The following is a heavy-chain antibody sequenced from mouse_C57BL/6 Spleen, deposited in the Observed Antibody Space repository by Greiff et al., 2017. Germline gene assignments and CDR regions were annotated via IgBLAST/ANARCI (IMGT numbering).Heavy chain of an antibody. CDR1: GYTFTSYW. Sequence: VQLQQPGAELVMPGASVKLSCKASGYTFTSYWMHWVKQRPGQGLEWIGEIDPSDSYTNYNQKFKGKSTLTEDKSSSTAYMQLSSLTSEDAAVFYCARGGYDRSFDYWGQGTTLTVSS. CDR3: ARGGYDRSFDY. CDR2: IDPSDSYT. J-gene: IGHJ2*01. V-gene: IGHV1-69*01. D-gene: IGHD2-2*01.